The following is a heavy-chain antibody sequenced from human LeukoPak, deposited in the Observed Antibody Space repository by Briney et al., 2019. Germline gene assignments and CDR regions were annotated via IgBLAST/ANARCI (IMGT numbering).Heavy chain of an antibody. CDR3: ARGGYSSSWESYSYYMDV. D-gene: IGHD6-13*01. J-gene: IGHJ6*03. Sequence: GGSLRLSCAASGFTFSSYDMHWVRQATGKGLEWVSAIGTAGDTYYPGSVKGRFTISRESAKNSLYLQMNSLRAGDTAVYYCARGGYSSSWESYSYYMDVWGKGTTVTVSS. CDR2: IGTAGDT. CDR1: GFTFSSYD. V-gene: IGHV3-13*01.